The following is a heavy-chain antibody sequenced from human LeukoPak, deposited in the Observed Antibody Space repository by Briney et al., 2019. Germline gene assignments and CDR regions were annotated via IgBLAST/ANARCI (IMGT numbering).Heavy chain of an antibody. D-gene: IGHD4-17*01. V-gene: IGHV3-11*01. CDR3: ARENYGDSTGGRFQH. J-gene: IGHJ1*01. CDR1: GFTFSDYY. Sequence: GGSLRLSCAASGFTFSDYYMSWIRQAPGKGLEWVSYISSSGSTYYADSVKGRFTISRDNSKNTVYLQMNSLRAEDTAVYYCARENYGDSTGGRFQHWGQGTLVTVSS. CDR2: ISSSGST.